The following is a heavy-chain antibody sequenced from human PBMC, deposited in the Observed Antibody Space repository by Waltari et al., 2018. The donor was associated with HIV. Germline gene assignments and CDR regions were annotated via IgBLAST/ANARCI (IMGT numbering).Heavy chain of an antibody. CDR2: IYYSGST. Sequence: QVQLQESGPGLVKPSETLSLTCTVSGGSVSSGSYSWSWIRQPPGKGLEWIGYIYYSGSTNYNPSLKSRVTISVDTSKNQFSLKLSSVTAADTAVYYCAREDVAACRHSYFDYWGQGTLVTVSS. D-gene: IGHD6-6*01. V-gene: IGHV4-61*01. CDR3: AREDVAACRHSYFDY. CDR1: GGSVSSGSYS. J-gene: IGHJ4*02.